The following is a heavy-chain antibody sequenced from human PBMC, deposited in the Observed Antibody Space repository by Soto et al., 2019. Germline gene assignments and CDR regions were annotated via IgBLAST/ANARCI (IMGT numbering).Heavy chain of an antibody. V-gene: IGHV1-69*11. Sequence: SVKVSCKASGDTFSGYPINWVRQAPGEGLEWMGRIIPVIGTTSDAQRFGGRVTFTADESTNTAYMELRGLLSGDTAVYYCARDGGFGELKYWGPGTLVTVSS. J-gene: IGHJ4*02. CDR1: GDTFSGYP. CDR3: ARDGGFGELKY. CDR2: IIPVIGTT. D-gene: IGHD3-10*01.